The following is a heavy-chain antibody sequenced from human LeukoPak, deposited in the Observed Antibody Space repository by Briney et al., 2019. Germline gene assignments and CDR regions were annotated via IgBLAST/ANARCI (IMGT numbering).Heavy chain of an antibody. CDR1: GFTFSSYS. D-gene: IGHD4-17*01. V-gene: IGHV3-33*08. J-gene: IGHJ4*02. CDR2: VWSDGNGK. Sequence: PGGSLRLSCAASGFTFSSYSMHWVRQAPGKGLEWVALVWSDGNGKFYADSVKGRFTISRDNSKNTVYLQMDSLRAEDTAVYYCVSVLTVTFDSWGQGTLVTVSS. CDR3: VSVLTVTFDS.